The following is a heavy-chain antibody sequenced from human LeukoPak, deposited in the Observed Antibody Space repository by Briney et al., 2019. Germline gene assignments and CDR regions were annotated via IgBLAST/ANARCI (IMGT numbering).Heavy chain of an antibody. CDR3: ASWPVGWYGEDS. D-gene: IGHD6-19*01. CDR1: RFTFSSYD. V-gene: IGHV3-13*01. J-gene: IGHJ4*02. Sequence: GGSLRLSCAASRFTFSSYDMHWVRQATGKGLEWVSAIGTAGDTYYPGSVKGRFTISRENAKNSLYLQMNSLRAGDTAVYYCASWPVGWYGEDSWGQGTLVTVSS. CDR2: IGTAGDT.